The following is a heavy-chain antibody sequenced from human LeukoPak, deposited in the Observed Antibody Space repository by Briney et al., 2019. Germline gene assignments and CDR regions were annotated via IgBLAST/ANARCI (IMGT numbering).Heavy chain of an antibody. CDR3: AELGITMIGGV. CDR1: GFTFSGSA. Sequence: SGGSLRLSCAASGFTFSGSALHWVRQAPGKGLEWVSYISGSAGTIYYADSVKGRFTISRDNAKNSLYLLMNSLRAEDTAVYYCAELGITMIGGVWGKGTTVTISS. V-gene: IGHV3-48*03. J-gene: IGHJ6*04. CDR2: ISGSAGTI. D-gene: IGHD3-10*02.